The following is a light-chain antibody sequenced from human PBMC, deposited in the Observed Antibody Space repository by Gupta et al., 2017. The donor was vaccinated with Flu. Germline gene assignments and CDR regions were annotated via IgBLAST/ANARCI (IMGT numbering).Light chain of an antibody. V-gene: IGLV4-69*01. CDR3: QTWGTATLV. CDR2: LHSDGSH. Sequence: QLVLTQSPSASASLGASVTFTCTLSSGHGYYVIAWHQQQPEKGPRFLMTLHSDGSHTKGVGIPDRFSGSSSGPERYLIISSLQSEDEADYYCQTWGTATLVFGGGTKLTVL. J-gene: IGLJ3*02. CDR1: SGHGYYV.